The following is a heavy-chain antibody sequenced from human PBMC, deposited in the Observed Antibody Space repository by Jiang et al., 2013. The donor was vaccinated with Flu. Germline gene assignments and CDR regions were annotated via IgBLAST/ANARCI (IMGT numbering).Heavy chain of an antibody. V-gene: IGHV4-61*02. D-gene: IGHD5-24*01. CDR3: ARGDGYNPGFSDAFDI. Sequence: SQTLSLTCTVSGGSISSGSYYWSWIRQPAGKGLEWIGRIYTSGSTNYNPSLKSRVTISVDTSKNQFSLKLSSVTAADTAVYYCARGDGYNPGFSDAFDIWGQGTMVTVSS. CDR1: GGSISSGSYY. J-gene: IGHJ3*02. CDR2: IYTSGST.